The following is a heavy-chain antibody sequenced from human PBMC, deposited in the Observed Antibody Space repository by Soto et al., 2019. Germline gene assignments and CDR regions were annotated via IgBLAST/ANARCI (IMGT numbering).Heavy chain of an antibody. CDR1: GFTFSDYY. D-gene: IGHD6-13*01. CDR3: AREVGSSLYYFDY. V-gene: IGHV3-11*01. CDR2: ISSSGSTI. Sequence: QVQLVESGGGLVKPGRSLRLSCAASGFTFSDYYMNWIRQAPGKGLEWVSYISSSGSTIYYADSVKGRFTISSDNAKNAEYLQMTSLRAEDTAVYYCAREVGSSLYYFDYWGQGALVPVSS. J-gene: IGHJ4*02.